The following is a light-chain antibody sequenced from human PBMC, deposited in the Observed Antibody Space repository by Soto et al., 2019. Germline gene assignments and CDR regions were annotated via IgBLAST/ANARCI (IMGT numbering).Light chain of an antibody. J-gene: IGKJ3*01. Sequence: AIQLTQSPSSLSASVGDRVTITCRASQGISSALAWYQQKPGKAPKLLIYDASSLESGVPSRFSGSGSVTDFTLTISSLQPEDCATYYCQQFNSYPLFTFGPGTKVDIK. CDR3: QQFNSYPLFT. CDR1: QGISSA. CDR2: DAS. V-gene: IGKV1-13*02.